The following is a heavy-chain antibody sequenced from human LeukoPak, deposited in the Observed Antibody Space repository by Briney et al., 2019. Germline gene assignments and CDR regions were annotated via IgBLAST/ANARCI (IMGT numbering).Heavy chain of an antibody. Sequence: GRSLRLSCAASGFTFSSYGMHWVRQAPGKGLEWVAVISYDGSNKYYADSVKGRFTISRDNSKSTLYLQMNSLRDTAIYYCAKGRVATPFDYWGQGALVTVSS. CDR2: ISYDGSNK. CDR3: AKGRVATPFDY. D-gene: IGHD5-12*01. J-gene: IGHJ4*02. CDR1: GFTFSSYG. V-gene: IGHV3-30*18.